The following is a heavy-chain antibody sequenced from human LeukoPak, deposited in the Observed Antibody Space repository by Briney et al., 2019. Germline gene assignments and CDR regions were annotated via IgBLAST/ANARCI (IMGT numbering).Heavy chain of an antibody. V-gene: IGHV4-59*01. CDR1: GGSISSYY. CDR3: ARVKATVTSFDI. Sequence: SETLSLTCTVSGGSISSYYGSWIRQSPGKGLEWIANIYYTGTPYYNPSLQGRVTISVDMSKNQFSLKLSTVTAADTAVYYCARVKATVTSFDIWGQGTMVTVSS. J-gene: IGHJ3*02. D-gene: IGHD2/OR15-2a*01. CDR2: IYYTGTP.